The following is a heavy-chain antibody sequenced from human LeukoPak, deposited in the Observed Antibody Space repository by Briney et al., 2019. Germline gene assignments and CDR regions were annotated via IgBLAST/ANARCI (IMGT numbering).Heavy chain of an antibody. CDR3: ARDLRYYYDSSGYSDGYNTYFDY. D-gene: IGHD3-22*01. Sequence: GGSLRLSCAVSGFTFSSYWMSWFRQAPGKGLEWVANIKQDGSEKLYVESVKGRFTISRDNAKNSLYLQMNSLRAEDTAVYYCARDLRYYYDSSGYSDGYNTYFDYWGQGTLVTVSS. CDR1: GFTFSSYW. V-gene: IGHV3-7*01. J-gene: IGHJ4*02. CDR2: IKQDGSEK.